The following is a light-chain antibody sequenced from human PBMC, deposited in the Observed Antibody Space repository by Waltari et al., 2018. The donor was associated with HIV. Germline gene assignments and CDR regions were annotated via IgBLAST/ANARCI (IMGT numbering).Light chain of an antibody. Sequence: DIQMTQSPSTLSSSVGDRVTLTCRANESVSGWLAWYQHKPGKAHKLLIYRASRLQSGVPSRFSGSGSETEFTLTISSLQPDDFATYYCQQYKKYFTFGQGTKLDIK. CDR1: ESVSGW. CDR3: QQYKKYFT. V-gene: IGKV1-5*03. CDR2: RAS. J-gene: IGKJ2*01.